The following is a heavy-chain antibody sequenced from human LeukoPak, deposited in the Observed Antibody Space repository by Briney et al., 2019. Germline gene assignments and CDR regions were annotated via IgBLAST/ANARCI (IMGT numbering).Heavy chain of an antibody. V-gene: IGHV4-59*08. CDR1: GDSVSSFY. D-gene: IGHD2-15*01. Sequence: SETLSLTCSVSGDSVSSFYWNWIRQSPGRGLEWIGNIHYSGSSIYNPSLRSRVTMSIDTSKKQFFPKLTSVTAADTAVYYCVLAPNSNWFDFWGQGTLVTVSS. CDR3: VLAPNSNWFDF. CDR2: IHYSGSS. J-gene: IGHJ4*02.